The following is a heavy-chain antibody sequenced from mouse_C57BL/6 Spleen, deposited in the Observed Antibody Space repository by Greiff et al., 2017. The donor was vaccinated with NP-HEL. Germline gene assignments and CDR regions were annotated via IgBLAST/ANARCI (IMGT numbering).Heavy chain of an antibody. CDR3: ARQWRYYTDPGAMDY. J-gene: IGHJ4*01. CDR2: IDPSDSYT. CDR1: GYTFTSYW. Sequence: VQLQQPGAELVMPGASVKLSCKASGYTFTSYWMHWVKQRPGQGLEWIGEIDPSDSYTNYNQKFKGKSTLTVDKSSSTAYMQLSSLTSEDSAVYYCARQWRYYTDPGAMDYWGQGTSVTVSS. V-gene: IGHV1-69*01. D-gene: IGHD2-12*01.